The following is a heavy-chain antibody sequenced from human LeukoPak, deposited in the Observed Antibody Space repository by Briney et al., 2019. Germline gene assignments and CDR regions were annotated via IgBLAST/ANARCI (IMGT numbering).Heavy chain of an antibody. CDR3: ARGQPGYYFDY. J-gene: IGHJ4*02. Sequence: GGSLRLSCAASGFTFDDYDLNWVRQAPGKGLEWVSYISSSGSTIYYADSVKGRFTISRDNAKNSLYLQMNSLRAEDTAVYYCARGQPGYYFDYWGQGTLVTVSS. CDR2: ISSSGSTI. D-gene: IGHD6-13*01. CDR1: GFTFDDYD. V-gene: IGHV3-11*04.